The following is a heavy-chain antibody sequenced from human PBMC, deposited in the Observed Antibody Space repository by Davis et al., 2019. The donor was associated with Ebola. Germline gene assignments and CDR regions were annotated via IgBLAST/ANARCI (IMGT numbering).Heavy chain of an antibody. D-gene: IGHD1-26*01. CDR2: VYNRYTT. V-gene: IGHV4-61*08. J-gene: IGHJ6*03. CDR3: AALFSGSYLAYVDV. CDR1: SGSVSSNVYS. Sequence: MPSETLSLTCSVASGSVSSNVYSWNWIRQSPGKGLEWIGFVYNRYTTNYNPSLNSRVTISKDTSKNQFSLKLSSVSAADSAVYYCAALFSGSYLAYVDVWGKGTTVTVS.